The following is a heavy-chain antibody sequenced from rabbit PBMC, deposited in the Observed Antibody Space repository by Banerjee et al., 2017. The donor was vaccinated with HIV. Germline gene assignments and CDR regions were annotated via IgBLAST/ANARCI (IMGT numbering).Heavy chain of an antibody. D-gene: IGHD1-1*01. Sequence: QSLEESGGDLVKPGASLTLTCTASGFSFSSSNYMCWVRQAPGKGLEWIACIYAGSSGSTYYASWAKGRFTISRSTSLDTVTLQLNSLTVADTATYFCARGAGSSGGGYIGCYFNLWGQGTLVTVS. V-gene: IGHV1S40*01. CDR2: IYAGSSGST. J-gene: IGHJ4*01. CDR1: GFSFSSSNY. CDR3: ARGAGSSGGGYIGCYFNL.